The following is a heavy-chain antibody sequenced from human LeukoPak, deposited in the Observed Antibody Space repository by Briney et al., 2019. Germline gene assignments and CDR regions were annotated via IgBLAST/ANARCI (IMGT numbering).Heavy chain of an antibody. Sequence: GESLKISCKGSGYSFTGYYMHWVRQAPGQGLEWMGRINPKRGGTNYAQKFQGRVTLTRDTSISTAHMELSRLTSDDTAVYYCALLWFGELWTKDYWGQGTLVTVSS. CDR3: ALLWFGELWTKDY. V-gene: IGHV1-2*06. CDR1: GYSFTGYY. D-gene: IGHD3-10*01. CDR2: INPKRGGT. J-gene: IGHJ4*02.